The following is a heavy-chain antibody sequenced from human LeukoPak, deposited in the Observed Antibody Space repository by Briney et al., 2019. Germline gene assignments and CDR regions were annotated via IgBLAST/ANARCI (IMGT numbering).Heavy chain of an antibody. CDR1: GGSIRNYY. J-gene: IGHJ4*02. D-gene: IGHD5-18*01. CDR3: ARCDSVTALDY. CDR2: IHYGGGT. Sequence: SETLSLTCTVSGGSIRNYYWSWLRQPPGKGLEWIGYIHYGGGTNYIPSLKSRVTISLDTSKNQFSLKLSSMTAADTAVYYCARCDSVTALDYWGQGTLVTVSS. V-gene: IGHV4-59*01.